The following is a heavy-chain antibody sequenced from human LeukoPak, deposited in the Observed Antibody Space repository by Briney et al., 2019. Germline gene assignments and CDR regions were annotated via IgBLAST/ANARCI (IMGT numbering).Heavy chain of an antibody. J-gene: IGHJ4*02. Sequence: AGGSLRLSCAASGFTFDNYAMHWVRQAPGKGLEWLSVISWNSGYIGYADSVKGRFTISRHNAKKSLDLQMNSLRAEDTAFYYCAKVRGTYSSGYFFDYWGQGTLVTVSS. CDR1: GFTFDNYA. D-gene: IGHD6-19*01. CDR2: ISWNSGYI. CDR3: AKVRGTYSSGYFFDY. V-gene: IGHV3-9*01.